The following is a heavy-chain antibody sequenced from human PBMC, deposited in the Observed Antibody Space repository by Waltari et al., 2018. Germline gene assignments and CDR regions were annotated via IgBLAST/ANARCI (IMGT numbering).Heavy chain of an antibody. D-gene: IGHD6-13*01. CDR2: ISGNNGKT. CDR3: VRDEQQLRPAFDI. CDR1: GYTFTSYG. Sequence: QAQLVQSGAEVKKPGASVKVSCKASGYTFTSYGISWVRQAPGQGPEWMGWISGNNGKTRYAQKLQGRVTMTTDTSTSAAYMELSSLRSDDSAVYYCVRDEQQLRPAFDIWGQGTKLTVSS. J-gene: IGHJ3*02. V-gene: IGHV1-18*01.